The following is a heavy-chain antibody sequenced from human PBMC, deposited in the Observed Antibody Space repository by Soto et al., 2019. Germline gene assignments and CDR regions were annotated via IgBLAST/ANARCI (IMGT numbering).Heavy chain of an antibody. V-gene: IGHV1-69*13. CDR3: ARAGAVAGPYFDY. Sequence: SVKVSCKASGGTFSSYAISWVRQAPGQGLEWMGGIIPIFGTANYAQKFQGRVTITADESTSTAYMEPSSLRSEDTAVYYCARAGAVAGPYFDYWGQGTLVTVSS. J-gene: IGHJ4*02. CDR2: IIPIFGTA. CDR1: GGTFSSYA. D-gene: IGHD6-19*01.